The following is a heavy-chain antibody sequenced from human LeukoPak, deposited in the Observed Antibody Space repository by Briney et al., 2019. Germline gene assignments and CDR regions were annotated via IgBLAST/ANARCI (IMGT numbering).Heavy chain of an antibody. V-gene: IGHV3-23*01. CDR1: GFTFSSYA. CDR3: ARTIYYYESTSYFSDAFDV. D-gene: IGHD3-22*01. CDR2: ISGSGGST. Sequence: GGSLRLSCAASGFTFSSYAMSWVRQAPGKGLEWVSAISGSGGSTYYADSVKGRFTISRDDAKNSLYLEMDSLRAEDTAVYYCARTIYYYESTSYFSDAFDVWGQGTMVTVSS. J-gene: IGHJ3*01.